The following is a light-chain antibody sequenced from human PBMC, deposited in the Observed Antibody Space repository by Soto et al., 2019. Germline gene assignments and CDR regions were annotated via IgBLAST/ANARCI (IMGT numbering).Light chain of an antibody. CDR3: QQYNSYSET. Sequence: DILMTQSPSTLSASVGDRVTITCRASQSISSWLAWYQQKPGKAPKLLIYDASSLESGVPSRFSGSGSGTEVTLTISSLQPDDFATYYCQQYNSYSETFGQGTKVEIK. J-gene: IGKJ1*01. CDR2: DAS. CDR1: QSISSW. V-gene: IGKV1-5*01.